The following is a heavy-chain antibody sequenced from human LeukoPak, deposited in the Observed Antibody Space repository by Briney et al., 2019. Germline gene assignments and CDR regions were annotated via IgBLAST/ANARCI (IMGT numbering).Heavy chain of an antibody. CDR3: ARSGYCSSTSCYEGNFDY. D-gene: IGHD2-2*01. V-gene: IGHV3-48*03. CDR1: GFTFSSYE. J-gene: IGHJ4*02. CDR2: ISSSGSTI. Sequence: GGSLRLSCEASGFTFSSYEMNWVRQAPGKGLEWVSYISSSGSTIYYADSVKGRFTISRDNAKNSLYLQMNSLRAEDTAVYYCARSGYCSSTSCYEGNFDYWGQGTLVTVSS.